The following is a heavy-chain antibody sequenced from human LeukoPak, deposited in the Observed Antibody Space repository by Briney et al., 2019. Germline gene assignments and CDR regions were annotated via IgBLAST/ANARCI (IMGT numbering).Heavy chain of an antibody. V-gene: IGHV4-4*07. D-gene: IGHD6-19*01. CDR3: ARAAEYSSGWYLFDY. Sequence: SETLSLTCTVSGSSISNYYWTWIRQPAGKGLEWIGRIYTSGGTNYNPSLKTRVTMSVDTSKNQVSLKLSSVTAADTAMYYCARAAEYSSGWYLFDYWGQGILVTVTS. CDR1: GSSISNYY. J-gene: IGHJ4*02. CDR2: IYTSGGT.